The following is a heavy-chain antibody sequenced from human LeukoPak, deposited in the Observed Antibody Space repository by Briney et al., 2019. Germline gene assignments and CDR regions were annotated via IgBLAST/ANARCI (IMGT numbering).Heavy chain of an antibody. Sequence: GGSLRLSCAASGFTFSSYTMHWVRQIPGERPEWVSSISGDTTYIYYTDSLKGRFTISRDNTNTSLFLQMNSLRAEDTATYFCARRGTDASFSFFDVWGQGTMVTVSS. V-gene: IGHV3-21*01. CDR1: GFTFSSYT. D-gene: IGHD1-1*01. CDR2: ISGDTTYI. J-gene: IGHJ3*01. CDR3: ARRGTDASFSFFDV.